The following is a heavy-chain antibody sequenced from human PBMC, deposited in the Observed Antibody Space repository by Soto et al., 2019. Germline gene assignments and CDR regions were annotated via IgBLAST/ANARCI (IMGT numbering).Heavy chain of an antibody. CDR1: GGSISSGGYY. J-gene: IGHJ3*02. CDR3: ASDVPPRGFDI. V-gene: IGHV4-31*03. CDR2: IYYSGST. Sequence: QVQLQESGPGLVKPSQTLSLTCTVSGGSISSGGYYWSWIRQHPGKGLEWIGYIYYSGSTYYNPSLKRRVTLSVDTSKTQFTPKLSSVTAADTAVYYLASDVPPRGFDIWGQGTMVTVSS.